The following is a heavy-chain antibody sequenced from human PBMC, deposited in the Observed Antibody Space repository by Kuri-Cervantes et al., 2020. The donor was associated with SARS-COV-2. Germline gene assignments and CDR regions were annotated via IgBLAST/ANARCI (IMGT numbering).Heavy chain of an antibody. V-gene: IGHV3-30-3*01. CDR3: AREVVVPAAGFDP. CDR1: GFTFSNAW. D-gene: IGHD2-2*01. Sequence: GESLKISCAASGFTFSNAWMSWVLQAPGKGLEWVAVISYDGSNKYYADSVKGRFTISRDNSKNTLYLQMHSLRAEDTAVYYCAREVVVPAAGFDPWGQGTLVTVSS. CDR2: ISYDGSNK. J-gene: IGHJ5*02.